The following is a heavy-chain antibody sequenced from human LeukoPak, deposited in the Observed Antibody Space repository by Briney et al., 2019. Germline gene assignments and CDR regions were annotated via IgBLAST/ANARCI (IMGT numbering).Heavy chain of an antibody. CDR3: VREHSRVFDP. Sequence: GGSLRLSCAASGFTFDDFAMHWVRQVPGKGLEWVSGISWNSENIDYADSVKGRFTISRDNAKNSLYLQMNSLRPEDTALYHCVREHSRVFDPWGQGTLVTVSS. CDR1: GFTFDDFA. D-gene: IGHD3-10*01. J-gene: IGHJ5*02. V-gene: IGHV3-9*01. CDR2: ISWNSENI.